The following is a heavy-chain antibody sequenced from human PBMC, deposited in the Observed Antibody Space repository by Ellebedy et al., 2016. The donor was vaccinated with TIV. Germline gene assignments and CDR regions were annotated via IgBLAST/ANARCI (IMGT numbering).Heavy chain of an antibody. CDR2: IYYSGST. J-gene: IGHJ4*02. V-gene: IGHV4-39*07. D-gene: IGHD5-24*01. Sequence: GSLRLSXTVSGGSISSSSYYWGWIRQPPGKGLEWIGSIYYSGSTYYNPSLKSRVTISVDTSKNQFSLKLSSVTAADTAVYYCAREGGRDGYTDYWGQGTLVTVSS. CDR1: GGSISSSSYY. CDR3: AREGGRDGYTDY.